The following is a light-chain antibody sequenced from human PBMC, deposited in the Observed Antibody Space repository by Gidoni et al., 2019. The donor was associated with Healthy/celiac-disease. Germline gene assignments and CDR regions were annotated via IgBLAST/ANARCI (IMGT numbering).Light chain of an antibody. J-gene: IGKJ4*01. CDR2: GAS. V-gene: IGKV3-20*01. Sequence: EIVLTQSPGTLSLSPGERATLSCRASQSVSSSYLAWYQQKPGQAPRLLIYGASSRATGIPDRFSGSGSGTDFTLYISRLEPEDFAVYYCQQYGSSPPLTFGGGTKVEIK. CDR1: QSVSSSY. CDR3: QQYGSSPPLT.